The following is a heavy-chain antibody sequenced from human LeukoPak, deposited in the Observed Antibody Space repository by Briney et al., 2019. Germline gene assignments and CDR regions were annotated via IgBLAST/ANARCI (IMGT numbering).Heavy chain of an antibody. J-gene: IGHJ6*03. Sequence: ASVKVSCKASGYTFTSYDINWVRQATGQGLEWMGWISAYNGNTNYAQKLQGRVTMTTDTSTSTAYMELRSLRSDDTAVYYCARARYETRIWPKSRYDYYHYMDVWGKGTTVTVSS. CDR2: ISAYNGNT. CDR1: GYTFTSYD. CDR3: ARARYETRIWPKSRYDYYHYMDV. D-gene: IGHD2-15*01. V-gene: IGHV1-18*01.